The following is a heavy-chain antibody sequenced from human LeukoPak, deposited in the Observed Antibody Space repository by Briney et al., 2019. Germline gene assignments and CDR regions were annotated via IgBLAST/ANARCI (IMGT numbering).Heavy chain of an antibody. CDR1: GYSFTSYW. D-gene: IGHD3-22*01. Sequence: GESLKISCKGSGYSFTSYWIGRVRQMPGKGLEWVGIIYPGDSDTRYSPSFQGQVTISADKSISTAYLQWSSLKASDTAMYYCATSYFYESSGHDAFDIWGQGTMVTVSS. CDR2: IYPGDSDT. CDR3: ATSYFYESSGHDAFDI. V-gene: IGHV5-51*01. J-gene: IGHJ3*02.